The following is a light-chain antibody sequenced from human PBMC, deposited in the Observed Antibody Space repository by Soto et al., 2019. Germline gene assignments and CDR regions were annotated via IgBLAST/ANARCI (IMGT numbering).Light chain of an antibody. Sequence: DIQLTQSPSTLSASVGDRVTITCRASQSISDWLAWYQQKPGKAPKLLIYTASNLNSGVPSRFSGSGSGTEFTLTISSLQPDDFATYHCQQYDGYSGLSFGGGTKVEIK. CDR2: TAS. CDR3: QQYDGYSGLS. CDR1: QSISDW. V-gene: IGKV1-5*03. J-gene: IGKJ4*01.